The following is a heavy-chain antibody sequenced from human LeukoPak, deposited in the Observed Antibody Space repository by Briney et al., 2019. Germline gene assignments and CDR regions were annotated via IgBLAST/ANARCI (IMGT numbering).Heavy chain of an antibody. J-gene: IGHJ5*02. Sequence: SETLSLTCTVSGGSISSYYWSWIRQPAGKGLEWIGRIYTSGSTNYNPSLKSRVTMSVDTSKNQFSLKLSSVTAADTAVYYCAREVCSSTSCKSNNNWFDPWGQGTLVTVSS. CDR1: GGSISSYY. CDR3: AREVCSSTSCKSNNNWFDP. CDR2: IYTSGST. D-gene: IGHD2-2*01. V-gene: IGHV4-4*07.